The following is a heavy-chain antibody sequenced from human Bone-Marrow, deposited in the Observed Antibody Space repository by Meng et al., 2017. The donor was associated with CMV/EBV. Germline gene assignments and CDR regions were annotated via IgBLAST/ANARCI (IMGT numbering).Heavy chain of an antibody. J-gene: IGHJ6*02. CDR1: GFTLGNYA. CDR3: ARDVDYSGYYYYYGMDV. D-gene: IGHD3-10*01. V-gene: IGHV3-21*01. CDR2: ISSSSSYI. Sequence: GGSLRLSCAASGFTLGNYAMSWVRQAPGKGLEWVSSISSSSSYIYYADSVKGRFTISRDNAKNSLYLQMNSLRAEDTAVYYCARDVDYSGYYYYYGMDVWGQGTTVTVSS.